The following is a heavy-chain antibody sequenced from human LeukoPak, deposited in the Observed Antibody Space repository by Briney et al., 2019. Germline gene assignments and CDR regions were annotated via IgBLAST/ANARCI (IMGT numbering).Heavy chain of an antibody. J-gene: IGHJ4*02. CDR3: AKSGFLEWTVLAYFDY. CDR2: ISGNGGST. D-gene: IGHD3-3*01. V-gene: IGHV3-23*01. Sequence: PGGSLRLSCAASGFTFSSYAMSWVRQAPGKGLEWVSAISGNGGSTYYADSVKGRFTISRDNSKNTLYLQMNSLRAEDTAVYYCAKSGFLEWTVLAYFDYWGQGTLVTVSS. CDR1: GFTFSSYA.